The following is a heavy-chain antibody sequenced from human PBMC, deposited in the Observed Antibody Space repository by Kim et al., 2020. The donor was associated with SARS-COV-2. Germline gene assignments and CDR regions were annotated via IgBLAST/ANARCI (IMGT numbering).Heavy chain of an antibody. CDR2: INTNTWNQ. CDR1: GYTFTSYA. J-gene: IGHJ4*02. D-gene: IGHD3-3*01. CDR3: ASDSRSFGGRGLAY. Sequence: ASVNVSCKASGYTFTSYAMNWVRQAPGQGLDWMGWINTNTWNQTYAQGFTGRVVFSLDTSVSTAYLQISRLKSEDTAVYYCASDSRSFGGRGLAYGCQG. V-gene: IGHV7-4-1*02.